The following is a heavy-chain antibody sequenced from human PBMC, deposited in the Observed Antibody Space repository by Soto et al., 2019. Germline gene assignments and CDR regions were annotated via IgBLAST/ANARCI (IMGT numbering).Heavy chain of an antibody. CDR3: ARDGANGMDV. D-gene: IGHD3-16*01. J-gene: IGHJ6*02. V-gene: IGHV4-31*03. Sequence: PSETLSLTCSVSGGSISSGGYYWSGIRQHPGKGLEWIGYIYYSGSTYYNPSLKSRVTISVDTSKNQFSLKLSSVTAADTAVYYCARDGANGMDVWGQGTTVTVSS. CDR1: GGSISSGGYY. CDR2: IYYSGST.